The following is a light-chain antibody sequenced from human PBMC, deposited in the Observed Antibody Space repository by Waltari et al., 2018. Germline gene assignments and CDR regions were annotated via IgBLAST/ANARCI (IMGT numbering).Light chain of an antibody. Sequence: EIVLTQSPATMSLSPGERATLPCRASQSVSSYLAWHQQKPGQAPRLLIDDASNRATGIPARFSGSGSGTDFTLTISSLEPEDFAVYYCQQRSNWSYTFGQGTKLEIK. CDR3: QQRSNWSYT. J-gene: IGKJ2*01. CDR2: DAS. CDR1: QSVSSY. V-gene: IGKV3-11*01.